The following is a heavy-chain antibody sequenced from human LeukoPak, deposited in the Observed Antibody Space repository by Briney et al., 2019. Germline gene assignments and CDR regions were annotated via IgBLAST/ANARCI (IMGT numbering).Heavy chain of an antibody. V-gene: IGHV1-2*02. CDR2: INPNSGGT. CDR1: GYTFTGYY. CDR3: ARCVVGATEAFGI. Sequence: ASVKVSCKASGYTFTGYYMHWVRQAPGQGLEWMGWINPNSGGTNYAQKFQGRVTMTRDTSISTAYMELSRLRSDDTAVYYCARCVVGATEAFGIWGQGTMVTVSS. D-gene: IGHD1-26*01. J-gene: IGHJ3*02.